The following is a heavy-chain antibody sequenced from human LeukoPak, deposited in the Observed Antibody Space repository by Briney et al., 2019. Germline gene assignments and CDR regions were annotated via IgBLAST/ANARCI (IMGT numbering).Heavy chain of an antibody. CDR1: GFTFDDYA. J-gene: IGHJ5*02. V-gene: IGHV3-9*01. Sequence: GGSLSLSCAASGFTFDDYAMHWVRQTPGKGGGWVSGISWNSGNIGYADSVKGRFTISRDNAKNSLYLQMNSLRAEDTALYYCAKGSSSTTLNWFDPWGQGTLVTVSS. CDR3: AKGSSSTTLNWFDP. CDR2: ISWNSGNI. D-gene: IGHD2-2*01.